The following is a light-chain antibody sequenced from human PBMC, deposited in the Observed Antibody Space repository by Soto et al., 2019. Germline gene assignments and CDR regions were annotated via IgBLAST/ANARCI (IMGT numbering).Light chain of an antibody. J-gene: IGKJ1*01. CDR3: QQRSDWPWT. V-gene: IGKV3-11*01. CDR2: EAS. Sequence: EIVLTQSPATLSLSPGEIATLSCSASQSVSSYLAWYQQKPGQAPRLLMYEASNRATGIPARFSGGGSGTDFTLTISSLEPEDFAVYYCQQRSDWPWTFGQGTKVEIK. CDR1: QSVSSY.